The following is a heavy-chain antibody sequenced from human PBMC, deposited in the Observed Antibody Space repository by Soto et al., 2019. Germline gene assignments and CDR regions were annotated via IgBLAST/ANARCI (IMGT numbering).Heavy chain of an antibody. CDR2: IIPIFGTA. CDR1: GGTLSGDA. J-gene: IGHJ6*02. D-gene: IGHD3-3*01. V-gene: IGHV1-69*13. Sequence: SVKGSCKGSGGTLSGDAVVWVRQAQGQGLEWMGGIIPIFGTANYAQKFQGRVTITADESTSTAYMELSSLRSEDTAVYYCARLLRFLERRDYYYGMDVWGQGTTVTVSS. CDR3: ARLLRFLERRDYYYGMDV.